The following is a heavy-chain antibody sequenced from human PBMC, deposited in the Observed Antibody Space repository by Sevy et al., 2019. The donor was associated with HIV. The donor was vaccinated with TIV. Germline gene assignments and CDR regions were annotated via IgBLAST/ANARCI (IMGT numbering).Heavy chain of an antibody. V-gene: IGHV3-48*03. CDR1: GFSFSSYG. Sequence: GGSLRLSCEASGFSFSSYGMYWVRQAPGKGLEWVSHISISGNIIHYEDSVKGRFTISRDNAKNSLYLQMNSLRAEDTAVYYCAREDGSRQYFQYWGQGTLVTVSS. CDR2: ISISGNII. CDR3: AREDGSRQYFQY. D-gene: IGHD6-13*01. J-gene: IGHJ1*01.